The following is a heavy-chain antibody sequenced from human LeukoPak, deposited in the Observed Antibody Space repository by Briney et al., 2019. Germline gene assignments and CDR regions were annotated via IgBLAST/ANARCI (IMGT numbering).Heavy chain of an antibody. D-gene: IGHD6-13*01. CDR2: IIPIFGTA. CDR1: GGTFSSYA. CDR3: ARDPIDSSSWYEAFDI. V-gene: IGHV1-69*05. Sequence: SVKVSCKASGGTFSSYAISWLRQAPGQGLEWMGRIIPIFGTANYAQKFQGRVTITTDESTSTAYMELSSLRSEDTAVYYCARDPIDSSSWYEAFDIWGQGTMVTVSS. J-gene: IGHJ3*02.